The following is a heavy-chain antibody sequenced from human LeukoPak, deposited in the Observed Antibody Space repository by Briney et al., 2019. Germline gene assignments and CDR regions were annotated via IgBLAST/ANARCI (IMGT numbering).Heavy chain of an antibody. CDR3: ARAEKDSSGHYFVDY. CDR2: IYYSGST. CDR1: GGSISSYY. J-gene: IGHJ4*02. D-gene: IGHD3-22*01. Sequence: SETLSLTCTVSGGSISSYYWSWIRQPPGKGLEWIGYIYYSGSTNYNPSLKSRVTISVDTSKNQFSLKLSSVTAADTAVYYCARAEKDSSGHYFVDYWGQGTLVTVSS. V-gene: IGHV4-59*01.